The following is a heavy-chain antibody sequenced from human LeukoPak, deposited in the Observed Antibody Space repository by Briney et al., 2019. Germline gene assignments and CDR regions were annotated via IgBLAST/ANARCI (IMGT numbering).Heavy chain of an antibody. J-gene: IGHJ4*02. CDR3: AKGYYADYGDH. V-gene: IGHV3-30*18. Sequence: GRSLSLSCAASGFTYSSYGMHWVRQPPARGLEGVAVISYDGSNKYYADSVKGRFTISRDNSKNTLYLQMNSLRVEDTAVYYCAKGYYADYGDHWGQGTLVTVSS. CDR2: ISYDGSNK. CDR1: GFTYSSYG. D-gene: IGHD4-17*01.